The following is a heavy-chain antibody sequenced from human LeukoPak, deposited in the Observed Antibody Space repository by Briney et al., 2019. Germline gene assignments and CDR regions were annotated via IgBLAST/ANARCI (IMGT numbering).Heavy chain of an antibody. Sequence: PGGSLRLSCAASGFTFSDYYMSWIRQAPGKGLEWVSYISSSGSTIYYADSVKGRFTISRDNAKNSLYLQMNSLRAEDTAVYYCARDGYSSGWYSRPPYYFDYWGQGALVTVSS. D-gene: IGHD6-19*01. V-gene: IGHV3-11*04. CDR1: GFTFSDYY. CDR3: ARDGYSSGWYSRPPYYFDY. CDR2: ISSSGSTI. J-gene: IGHJ4*02.